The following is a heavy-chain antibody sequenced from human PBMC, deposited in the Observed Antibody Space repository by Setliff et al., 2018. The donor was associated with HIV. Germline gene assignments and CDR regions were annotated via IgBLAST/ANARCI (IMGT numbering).Heavy chain of an antibody. CDR1: GGSFSGYY. Sequence: PSETLSLTCAVYGGSFSGYYWSWIRQPPGKGLEWIGRMYTSGGTNYNASLKSRVTMSLDRSKRQFSLKLTSLTAADTAVYYCAGLSDFLDYWGLGNLVTVSS. V-gene: IGHV4-34*01. J-gene: IGHJ4*02. CDR2: MYTSGGT. D-gene: IGHD2-21*01. CDR3: AGLSDFLDY.